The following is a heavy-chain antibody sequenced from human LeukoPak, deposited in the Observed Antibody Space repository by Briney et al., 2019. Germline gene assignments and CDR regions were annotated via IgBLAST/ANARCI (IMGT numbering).Heavy chain of an antibody. V-gene: IGHV3-74*01. CDR2: IKSDGSNT. Sequence: GGSLRLSCAASGFTFSSYWMHWVRQAPGKGLVWVSRIKSDGSNTRYADSVKGRFTISRDNAKNTLWLQMNSLRAEDTAVYYCARDLDYGGYSNFDFWGQGTLVTVSS. CDR1: GFTFSSYW. J-gene: IGHJ4*02. D-gene: IGHD4-23*01. CDR3: ARDLDYGGYSNFDF.